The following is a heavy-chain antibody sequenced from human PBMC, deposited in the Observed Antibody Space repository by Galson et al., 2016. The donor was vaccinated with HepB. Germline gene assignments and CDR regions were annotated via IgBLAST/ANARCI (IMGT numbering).Heavy chain of an antibody. CDR1: GFNFTNFG. D-gene: IGHD3-3*01. J-gene: IGHJ4*02. Sequence: SLRLSCAASGFNFTNFGMHWVRQAPGKGLESVAFIAHDDSYEFYADSVKGRFTISRDNSKNPLLLQIHSLRPEDTAVYYCATGVRRIFEWVLQEYFYYWGLGTLVTVSP. CDR2: IAHDDSYE. CDR3: ATGVRRIFEWVLQEYFYY. V-gene: IGHV3-30*03.